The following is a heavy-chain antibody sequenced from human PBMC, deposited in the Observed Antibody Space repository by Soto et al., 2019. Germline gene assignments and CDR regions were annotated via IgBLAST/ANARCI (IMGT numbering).Heavy chain of an antibody. CDR1: RGSFSGFY. Sequence: SETLSLTCGVFRGSFSGFYWSWVRQTPGGGLEWIGEINHSGTTNYNPSFRNRVTIAADKSTNNFSLKMTSVTAADAAVYYCARGRGYVYGSNFYGLDVWCQGTTVT. CDR2: INHSGTT. V-gene: IGHV4-34*01. CDR3: ARGRGYVYGSNFYGLDV. J-gene: IGHJ6*02. D-gene: IGHD6-25*01.